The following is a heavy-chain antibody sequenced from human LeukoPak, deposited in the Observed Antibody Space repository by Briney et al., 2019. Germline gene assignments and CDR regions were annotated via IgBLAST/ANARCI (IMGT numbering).Heavy chain of an antibody. Sequence: ASVTVSCKASGGTFSSYAISWVRQAPGQGLEWMGGIIPIFGTANYAQKFQGRVTITADESTSTAYMELSSLRSEDTAVYYCATFREGDAFDIWGQGTMVTVSS. V-gene: IGHV1-69*13. D-gene: IGHD2/OR15-2a*01. J-gene: IGHJ3*02. CDR3: ATFREGDAFDI. CDR1: GGTFSSYA. CDR2: IIPIFGTA.